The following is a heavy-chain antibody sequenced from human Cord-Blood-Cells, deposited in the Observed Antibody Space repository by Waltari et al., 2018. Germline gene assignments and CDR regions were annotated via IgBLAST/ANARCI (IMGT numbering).Heavy chain of an antibody. D-gene: IGHD6-19*01. CDR2: FYYSGST. CDR1: GGSISSSSYY. Sequence: QLQLQESGPGLVKPSETLSLTCTVSGGSISSSSYYWGWIRQPPGKGLEWIWSFYYSGSTYYNPSLKSRVTISVDTSKNQFSLKLSSVTAADTAVYYCARQPSSGWYYYYYGMDVWGQGTTVTVSS. J-gene: IGHJ6*02. CDR3: ARQPSSGWYYYYYGMDV. V-gene: IGHV4-39*01.